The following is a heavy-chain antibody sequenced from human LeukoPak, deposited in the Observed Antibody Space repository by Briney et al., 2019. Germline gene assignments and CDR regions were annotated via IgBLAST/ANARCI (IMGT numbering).Heavy chain of an antibody. D-gene: IGHD3-10*01. V-gene: IGHV4-34*01. CDR2: INHSGST. CDR1: GGSFSGYY. J-gene: IGHJ6*02. CDR3: ARIRGVVLGYYYYYGMDV. Sequence: SETLSLTCAVYGGSFSGYYWSWIRQPPGKGLEWIGEINHSGSTNYNPSLKSRVTISVDTSKNQFSLKLSSVTAADTAVYYCARIRGVVLGYYYYYGMDVWGQGTTVTVSS.